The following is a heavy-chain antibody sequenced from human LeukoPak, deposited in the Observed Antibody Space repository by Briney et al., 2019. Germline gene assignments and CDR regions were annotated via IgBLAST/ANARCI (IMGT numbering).Heavy chain of an antibody. D-gene: IGHD2-2*01. Sequence: GGSLRLSCTASGFTFSGSAMHWVRQASGKGLEWVGRIRSKANSYATAYAASVKGRFTISRDNSKNTLYLQMNSLRAEDTAVYYCAKDLLLGIVVVPAAPDDAFDIWGQGTMVTVSS. CDR1: GFTFSGSA. CDR3: AKDLLLGIVVVPAAPDDAFDI. V-gene: IGHV3-73*01. J-gene: IGHJ3*02. CDR2: IRSKANSYAT.